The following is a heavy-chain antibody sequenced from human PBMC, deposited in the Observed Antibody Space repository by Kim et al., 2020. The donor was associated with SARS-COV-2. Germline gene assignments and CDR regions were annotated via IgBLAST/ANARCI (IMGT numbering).Heavy chain of an antibody. D-gene: IGHD2-2*01. Sequence: GGSLRLSCSASGFTFSSYAMHWVRQAPGKGLEYVSAISSNGGSTYYADSVKGRFTISRDNSKNTLYLQMSSLRAEDTAVYYCVRTSWDCSSTSCHDYWGQGTLVTVSS. V-gene: IGHV3-64D*06. J-gene: IGHJ4*02. CDR1: GFTFSSYA. CDR3: VRTSWDCSSTSCHDY. CDR2: ISSNGGST.